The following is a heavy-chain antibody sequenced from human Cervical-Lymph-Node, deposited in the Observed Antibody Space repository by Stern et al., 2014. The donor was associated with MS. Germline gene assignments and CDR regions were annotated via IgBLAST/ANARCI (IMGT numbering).Heavy chain of an antibody. D-gene: IGHD3-3*01. CDR2: IYYSGTT. J-gene: IGHJ5*02. Sequence: LQLQESGPGLVKPSQTLSLTCTVSGDSIISTSYYWSWIRQHPTKGLEWIGDIYYSGTTYSNPSLQSRLSMSVDTSKNQFSLKLNSVTAADTAVYYCAIFRTIFDCFDPWGQGTLVTVSS. CDR3: AIFRTIFDCFDP. CDR1: GDSIISTSYY. V-gene: IGHV4-31*03.